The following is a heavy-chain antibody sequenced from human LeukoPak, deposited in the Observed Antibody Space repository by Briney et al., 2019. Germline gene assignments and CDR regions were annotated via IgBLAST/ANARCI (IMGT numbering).Heavy chain of an antibody. D-gene: IGHD6-13*01. CDR1: GGSFSGYY. V-gene: IGHV4-34*01. J-gene: IGHJ4*02. CDR3: ALAAAGRRLFDY. Sequence: PSETLSLTCAVYGGSFSGYYWSWIRQPPGKGLEWIGEINHSGSTNYNPSLKTRFTISVDTSKNQFSLKLSSVTAADTAVYYCALAAAGRRLFDYWGQGTLVTVSS. CDR2: INHSGST.